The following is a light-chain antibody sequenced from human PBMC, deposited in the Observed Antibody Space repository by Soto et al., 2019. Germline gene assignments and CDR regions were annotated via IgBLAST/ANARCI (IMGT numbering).Light chain of an antibody. J-gene: IGLJ3*02. CDR1: SSNLGAGDD. CDR3: QAYDYRLTASV. CDR2: GNR. V-gene: IGLV1-40*01. Sequence: QSVLTQPPSVSGSPGQRVTISCTGNSSNLGAGDDVHWYQQLPGAAPKLVIFGNRNRPSGVTERFSGSKSGTSASLAITGLQTEDEADYYCQAYDYRLTASVFGGGTKVTVL.